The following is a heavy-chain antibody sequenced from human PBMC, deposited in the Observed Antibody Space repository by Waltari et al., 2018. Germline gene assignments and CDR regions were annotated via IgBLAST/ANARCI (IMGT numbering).Heavy chain of an antibody. Sequence: DVQLVESGGGLVPPGGSLRLSCAASGFSFGASEMNWARQAPGKGLEGVADISSSGGRIEDADSVQCRFTVSRDNARNSLYLQMNSLRAADTAVYYCARDDHGSGRRFEYWGQGTLVTVSS. CDR3: ARDDHGSGRRFEY. V-gene: IGHV3-48*03. CDR1: GFSFGASE. CDR2: ISSSGGRI. J-gene: IGHJ4*02. D-gene: IGHD3-10*01.